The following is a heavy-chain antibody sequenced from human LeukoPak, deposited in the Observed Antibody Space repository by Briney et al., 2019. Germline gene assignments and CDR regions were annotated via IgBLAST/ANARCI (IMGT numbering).Heavy chain of an antibody. CDR1: GGSISSYY. CDR2: IYYSGST. CDR3: ARHIVVVPAAINDNWFDP. J-gene: IGHJ5*02. Sequence: PSETLFLTCTVSGGSISSYYWSWIRQPPGKGLEWIGYIYYSGSTNYNPSLKSRVTISVGTSKNQFSLKLSSVTAADTAVYYCARHIVVVPAAINDNWFDPWGQGTLVTVSS. V-gene: IGHV4-59*01. D-gene: IGHD2-2*01.